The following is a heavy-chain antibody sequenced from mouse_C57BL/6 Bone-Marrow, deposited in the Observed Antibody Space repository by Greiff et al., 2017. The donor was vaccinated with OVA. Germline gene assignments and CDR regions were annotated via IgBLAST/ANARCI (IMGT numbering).Heavy chain of an antibody. CDR2: IYPRSGNT. D-gene: IGHD2-3*01. CDR3: ARSIYDGYYGVYWYFDV. J-gene: IGHJ1*03. CDR1: GYTFTSYG. V-gene: IGHV1-81*01. Sequence: VQLQQSGAELARPGASVKLSCKASGYTFTSYGISWVKQRTGQGLEWIGEIYPRSGNTYYNEKFKGKATLTADKSSSTAYMGIRSLTSEDSAVYFCARSIYDGYYGVYWYFDVWGTGTTGTVSS.